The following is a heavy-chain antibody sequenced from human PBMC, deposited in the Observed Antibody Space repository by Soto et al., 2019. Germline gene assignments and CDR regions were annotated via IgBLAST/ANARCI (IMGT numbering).Heavy chain of an antibody. D-gene: IGHD3-10*01. CDR1: GYTFTSYY. Sequence: ASVKVSCKASGYTFTSYYMHWVRQAPGQGLEWMRIINPSGGSTSYAQKFQGRVTMTRDTSTSTVYIELSSLRSEDTAVYYCARAMNRYGSGTRWGQGTLVTVSS. CDR2: INPSGGST. CDR3: ARAMNRYGSGTR. J-gene: IGHJ4*02. V-gene: IGHV1-46*03.